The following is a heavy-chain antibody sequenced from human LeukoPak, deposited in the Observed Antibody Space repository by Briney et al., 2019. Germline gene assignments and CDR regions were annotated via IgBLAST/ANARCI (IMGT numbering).Heavy chain of an antibody. J-gene: IGHJ5*02. CDR3: AREIRSSSPSSLFPSFDP. CDR1: GYTFTSYD. Sequence: GASVTVSCKASGYTFTSYDINWVRQATGQGLEWMGWMNPNSGNTGYAQKFQGRVTMTRNTSISTAYMELSSLRSEDTAVYYCAREIRSSSPSSLFPSFDPWGQGTLVTVSS. D-gene: IGHD6-13*01. CDR2: MNPNSGNT. V-gene: IGHV1-8*01.